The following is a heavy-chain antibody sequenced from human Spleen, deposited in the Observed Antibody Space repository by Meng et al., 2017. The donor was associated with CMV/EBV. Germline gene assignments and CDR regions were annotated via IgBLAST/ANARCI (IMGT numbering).Heavy chain of an antibody. J-gene: IGHJ4*02. CDR2: IYYSGST. CDR3: ARRIVVVPAAIRFWSTRDY. CDR1: GGSISSGDYY. V-gene: IGHV4-30-4*08. Sequence: LRLSCTVSGGSISSGDYYWSWIRQPPGKGLEWIGYIYYSGSTYYNPSLKNRVTISVDTSKNQFSLKLSSVTAADTAVYYCARRIVVVPAAIRFWSTRDYWGQGTLVTVSS. D-gene: IGHD2-2*02.